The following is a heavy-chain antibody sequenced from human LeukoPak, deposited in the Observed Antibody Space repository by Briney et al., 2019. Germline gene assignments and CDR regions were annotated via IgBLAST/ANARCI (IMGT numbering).Heavy chain of an antibody. CDR2: ISWNSGSI. J-gene: IGHJ4*02. D-gene: IGHD6-13*01. Sequence: GGSLRLSCAASGFTFDDYAMHWVRQAPGKGLEWVSGISWNSGSIGYADSVKGRFTISRDNAKNSLYLQMNSLRAEDTALYYCAKAEGLAAAGINYFDYWGQGTLVTVSS. V-gene: IGHV3-9*01. CDR3: AKAEGLAAAGINYFDY. CDR1: GFTFDDYA.